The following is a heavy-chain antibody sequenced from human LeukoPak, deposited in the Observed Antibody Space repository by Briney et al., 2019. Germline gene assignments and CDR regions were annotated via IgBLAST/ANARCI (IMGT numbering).Heavy chain of an antibody. Sequence: GGSLRLSCAASGFTFSSYAMNWVRQAPGKGLEWVSAISGSGGSTYYADSVKGRFTISRDNSKSTLFLQMNSLRAEDTAVYYCAKDPRVGSRVATPCHWGQGTLVTVSS. D-gene: IGHD5-24*01. J-gene: IGHJ4*02. CDR1: GFTFSSYA. CDR2: ISGSGGST. V-gene: IGHV3-23*01. CDR3: AKDPRVGSRVATPCH.